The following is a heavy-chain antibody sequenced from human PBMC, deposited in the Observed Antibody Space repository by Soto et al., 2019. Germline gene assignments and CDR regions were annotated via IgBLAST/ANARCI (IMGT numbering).Heavy chain of an antibody. Sequence: GASVKVSCKASGYTFTSYDINWVRQATGQGLEWMGWMNPNSGNTGYAQKFQGRVTMTRNTSISTAYMELSSLRSEDTAVYYCARAYYDILTGYYYLDPWGQGTLVTVSS. CDR1: GYTFTSYD. CDR3: ARAYYDILTGYYYLDP. CDR2: MNPNSGNT. D-gene: IGHD3-9*01. V-gene: IGHV1-8*01. J-gene: IGHJ5*02.